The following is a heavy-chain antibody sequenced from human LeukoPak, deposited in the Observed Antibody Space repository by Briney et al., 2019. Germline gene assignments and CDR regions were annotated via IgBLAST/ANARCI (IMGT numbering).Heavy chain of an antibody. Sequence: SQALSLTCTVSGGSISSGGYYWSWIRQHPGKGLEWIGYIYYSGSTYYNPSLKSRVTIPVDTSKNQFSLKLSSVTAADTAVYYCARLTIFGVVDSFDYWGQGTLVTVSS. V-gene: IGHV4-31*03. CDR2: IYYSGST. CDR1: GGSISSGGYY. D-gene: IGHD3-3*01. CDR3: ARLTIFGVVDSFDY. J-gene: IGHJ4*02.